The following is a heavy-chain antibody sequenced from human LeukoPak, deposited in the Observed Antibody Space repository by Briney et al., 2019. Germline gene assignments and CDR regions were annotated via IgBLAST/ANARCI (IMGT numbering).Heavy chain of an antibody. CDR1: GGSISSSSYY. CDR2: IYYSGST. J-gene: IGHJ4*02. V-gene: IGHV4-39*01. CDR3: ARQDPSEVYFDY. Sequence: SETLSLTCTVSGGSISSSSYYWGWIRQPPGKGLEWIGSIYYSGSTYYNPSLKSRVTISVDTSKNQFSLKLSSVTAADTAVYYCARQDPSEVYFDYWGQGTLVTVSS.